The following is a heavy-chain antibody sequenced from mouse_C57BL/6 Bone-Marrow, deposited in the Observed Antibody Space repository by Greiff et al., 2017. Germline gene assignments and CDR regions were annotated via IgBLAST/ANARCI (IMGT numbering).Heavy chain of an antibody. J-gene: IGHJ2*01. D-gene: IGHD1-1*01. Sequence: VQLQQSGAELVRPGASVKLSCTASGFNIKDDYMHWVKQRPEQGLEWIGWIDPENGDTEYASKFQGKATITADTSSNTAYLQLSSLTSEDTAVYYCTTSCITTVGVDYWGQGTTLTVSS. CDR2: IDPENGDT. V-gene: IGHV14-4*01. CDR3: TTSCITTVGVDY. CDR1: GFNIKDDY.